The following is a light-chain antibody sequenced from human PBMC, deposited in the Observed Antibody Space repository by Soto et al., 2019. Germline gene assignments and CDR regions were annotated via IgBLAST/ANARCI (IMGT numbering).Light chain of an antibody. CDR3: QQYDLWPIT. Sequence: EIVMTQSPATLSVSPGERVTLSCRPGQSVNSYLAWYQQKPGQAPRLLIYDTSTRATGIPARFSGSGSGTLFTLTNSSLQSEDFAIYYCQQYDLWPITFGGGTKVEIK. CDR2: DTS. V-gene: IGKV3-15*01. J-gene: IGKJ4*01. CDR1: QSVNSY.